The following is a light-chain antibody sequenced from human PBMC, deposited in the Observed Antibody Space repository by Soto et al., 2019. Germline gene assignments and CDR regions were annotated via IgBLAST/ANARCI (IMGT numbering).Light chain of an antibody. V-gene: IGKV1-5*01. CDR3: HQYASYST. Sequence: DIKMSNSFYTVSASESDRVTITCRASETIHSWLAWYQQKPGKAPNLLIFDASTLLSGVPSRFSASGSGTEFTLTISSLQPNDFATYYCHQYASYSTFGQVAMVDI. CDR2: DAS. CDR1: ETIHSW. J-gene: IGKJ1*01.